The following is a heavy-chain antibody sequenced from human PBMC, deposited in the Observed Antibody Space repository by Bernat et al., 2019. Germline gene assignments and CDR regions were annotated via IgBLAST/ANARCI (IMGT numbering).Heavy chain of an antibody. Sequence: QVQLVQSGSELKKPGASVKVSCKASGYTFTSYAMNWVRQAPGQGLEWMGRIDPNNGGTNYAQKFRGRVTMTSDTSISTAYMELSSLGSDDTAMYYCGRDFGVAANDFWGQGTLVTVSS. CDR1: GYTFTSYA. J-gene: IGHJ4*02. D-gene: IGHD6-13*01. CDR3: GRDFGVAANDF. V-gene: IGHV1-2*06. CDR2: IDPNNGGT.